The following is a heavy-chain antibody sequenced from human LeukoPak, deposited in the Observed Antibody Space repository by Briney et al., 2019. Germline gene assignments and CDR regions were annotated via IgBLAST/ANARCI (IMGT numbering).Heavy chain of an antibody. CDR3: TNRVPDYSGSSGSYSYYFDD. J-gene: IGHJ4*02. CDR1: GFTFGDYG. Sequence: GGSLRLSCTASGFTFGDYGMTWVRQAPGKGLEWVGFIRSRANGETTQYAASVRGRFTISRDDWKSIPFLDMTSLKTEDSAVYYCTNRVPDYSGSSGSYSYYFDDWGQGTLVTVSS. CDR2: IRSRANGETT. D-gene: IGHD3-10*01. V-gene: IGHV3-49*04.